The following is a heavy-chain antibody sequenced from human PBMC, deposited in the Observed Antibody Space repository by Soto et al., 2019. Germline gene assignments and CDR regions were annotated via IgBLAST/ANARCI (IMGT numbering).Heavy chain of an antibody. CDR3: AKRSLSRLRFLETN. J-gene: IGHJ4*02. Sequence: QVQLQESGPGLLKPSETLSLTCTVSGDSFPNTNWWSWVRQSPGQGLEWIGEIYHSGATNYNQSLTSRLNMSIDKSKNEFSLERNSVTAADTAVYYCAKRSLSRLRFLETNGGQGTLVTVSS. D-gene: IGHD3-3*01. CDR1: GDSFPNTNW. CDR2: IYHSGAT. V-gene: IGHV4-4*02.